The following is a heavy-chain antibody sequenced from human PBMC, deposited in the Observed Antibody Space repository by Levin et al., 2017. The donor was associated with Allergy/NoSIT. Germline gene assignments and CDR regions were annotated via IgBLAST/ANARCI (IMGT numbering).Heavy chain of an antibody. CDR1: GYTFTDYA. Sequence: GASVKVSCKASGYTFTDYAILWLRQAPGHSLAWMAWINTDTGHTKYSEIFQGRVTVTRDTFATTVYMDLSSLNSEDTALYYCARDYYGGLDSWGQGTLVTVSS. D-gene: IGHD3-10*01. J-gene: IGHJ5*01. V-gene: IGHV1-3*04. CDR3: ARDYYGGLDS. CDR2: INTDTGHT.